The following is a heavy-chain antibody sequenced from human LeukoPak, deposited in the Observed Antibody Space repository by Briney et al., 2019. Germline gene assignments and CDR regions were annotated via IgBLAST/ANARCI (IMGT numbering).Heavy chain of an antibody. J-gene: IGHJ6*02. CDR3: ARAPDGTTVTATPLDV. V-gene: IGHV1-46*01. CDR2: IDPAGGGT. CDR1: GYTFTTYS. Sequence: ASVKVSCKASGYTFTTYSMHWVRQAPGRGLEWMGIIDPAGGGTTYAQKFQGRVTMTRDKSAPTVYMALSSLRPEDTAVYYCARAPDGTTVTATPLDVWGQGTTVTVSS. D-gene: IGHD4-17*01.